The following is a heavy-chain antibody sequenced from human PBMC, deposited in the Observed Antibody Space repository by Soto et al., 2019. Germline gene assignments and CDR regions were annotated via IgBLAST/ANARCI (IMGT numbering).Heavy chain of an antibody. V-gene: IGHV3-30-3*01. J-gene: IGHJ6*02. CDR2: ISYDGSNK. D-gene: IGHD2-8*01. CDR1: GFTFSSYA. CDR3: ARDLAPLTVSFYGMDV. Sequence: QVQLVESGGGVVQPGRSLRLSCAASGFTFSSYAMHWVRQAPGKGLEWVAVISYDGSNKYYADSVKGRFTISRDNSKNSLFLQMNSLRAEDTAVYYCARDLAPLTVSFYGMDVWGQGTTFTVSS.